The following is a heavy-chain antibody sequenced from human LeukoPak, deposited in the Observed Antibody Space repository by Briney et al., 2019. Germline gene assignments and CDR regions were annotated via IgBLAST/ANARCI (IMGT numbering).Heavy chain of an antibody. Sequence: QSGGSLRLSCVSSGFTFSRYGIHWVRQDPGKGLEWVSFIQTDGSTKYYSDSVKGRFTISRDNPKNTVYLQMNSLSTEDTAVYYCAIEISRLVIHAFDLWGQGTMVTVSS. J-gene: IGHJ3*01. CDR2: IQTDGSTK. V-gene: IGHV3-30*02. D-gene: IGHD3-9*01. CDR1: GFTFSRYG. CDR3: AIEISRLVIHAFDL.